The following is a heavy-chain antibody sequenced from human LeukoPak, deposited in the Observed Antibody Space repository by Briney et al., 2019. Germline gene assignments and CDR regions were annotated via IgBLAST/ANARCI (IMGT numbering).Heavy chain of an antibody. CDR2: INPNTGGT. V-gene: IGHV1-2*02. J-gene: IGHJ4*02. D-gene: IGHD3-22*01. Sequence: ASVKVSCKASGYRFTGYYMHWVRQAPGQGLEWMGWINPNTGGTNFAQKFQGRVTMTRDTSISTAHMELSRLRSDDTAVFYCARGSLRYYYDSSDYYAEGSFDYWGQGTLVTVSS. CDR3: ARGSLRYYYDSSDYYAEGSFDY. CDR1: GYRFTGYY.